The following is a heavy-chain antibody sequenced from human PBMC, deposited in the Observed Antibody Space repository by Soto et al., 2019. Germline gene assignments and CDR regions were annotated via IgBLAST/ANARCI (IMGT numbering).Heavy chain of an antibody. CDR2: ISEGGGTI. V-gene: IGHV3-48*03. J-gene: IGHJ3*02. CDR1: GSTFRSYE. Sequence: GGSLRLSCVASGSTFRSYEMNWVRQAPGKGLEWVSYISEGGGTIHYADSVKGRFTISRDNSKNTLYLQMNSLRAEDTAVYYCAKDLRVYSSGWYSAFDIWGQGTMVTVSS. CDR3: AKDLRVYSSGWYSAFDI. D-gene: IGHD6-19*01.